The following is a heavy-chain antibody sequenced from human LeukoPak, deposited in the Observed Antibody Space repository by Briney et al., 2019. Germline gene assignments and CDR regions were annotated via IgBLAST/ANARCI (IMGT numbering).Heavy chain of an antibody. CDR2: IYPGDSDT. D-gene: IGHD6-6*01. J-gene: IGHJ6*02. CDR1: GYSFTTYW. CDR3: TAARYYYAVDV. V-gene: IGHV5-51*01. Sequence: GESLKISCKGSGYSFTTYWIGWVRQMPGKGLEWMGIIYPGDSDTRYSPSFQGQVTISADKSISTVYLQWSSLKASDTAIYYCTAARYYYAVDVWGQGTTVTVSS.